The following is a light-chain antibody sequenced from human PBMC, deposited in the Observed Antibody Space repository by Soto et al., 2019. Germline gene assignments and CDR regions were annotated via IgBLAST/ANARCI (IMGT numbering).Light chain of an antibody. J-gene: IGKJ1*01. CDR1: QSVSSSY. Sequence: DMVLTQSPGTLSLSPGERATLSCRASQSVSSSYLAWYQQKPGQAPRLLIYGASSRATGIPDRFSGSGSGTDFALTTSRREPEDFAVYYCQQYGSSPQRFGEGTKVDIK. CDR3: QQYGSSPQR. CDR2: GAS. V-gene: IGKV3-20*01.